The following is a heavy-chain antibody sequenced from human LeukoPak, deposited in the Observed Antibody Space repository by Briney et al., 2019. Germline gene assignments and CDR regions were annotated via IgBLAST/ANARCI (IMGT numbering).Heavy chain of an antibody. CDR1: GGSISSSSYY. V-gene: IGHV4-39*07. CDR3: ARRSGYDYRHYFDY. CDR2: IYYSGST. J-gene: IGHJ4*02. D-gene: IGHD5-12*01. Sequence: ETLSLTCTVSGGSISSSSYYWGWIRQPPGKGLEWIGSIYYSGSTYYNPSLKSRVTISVDTSKNQFSLKLSSVTAADTAVYYCARRSGYDYRHYFDYWGQGTLVTVSS.